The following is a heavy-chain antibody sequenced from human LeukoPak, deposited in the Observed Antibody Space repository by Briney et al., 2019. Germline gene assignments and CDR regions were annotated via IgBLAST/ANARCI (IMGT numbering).Heavy chain of an antibody. CDR2: TYYSGST. CDR1: GGSISSSSYY. J-gene: IGHJ6*03. Sequence: SETLSLTCTVSGGSISSSSYYWGWIRQPPGKGLEWIGSTYYSGSTYYNPSLKSRVTISVDTSKNQFSLKLSSVTAADTAVYYCARQYYDFWSGHLAAMDVWGKGTTVTVSS. D-gene: IGHD3-3*01. V-gene: IGHV4-39*01. CDR3: ARQYYDFWSGHLAAMDV.